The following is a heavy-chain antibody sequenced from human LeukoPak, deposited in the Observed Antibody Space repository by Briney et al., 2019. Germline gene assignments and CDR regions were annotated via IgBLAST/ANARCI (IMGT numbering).Heavy chain of an antibody. J-gene: IGHJ6*01. CDR3: ASKEYYYYGMDV. Sequence: PSETQSLTCAGSGGSISSTNWWGWVRQPPGKGLEWIGEIYHRGSTNFNPSLKSRVIISLDKSKNQFSLKLNSVTAADTAVYYCASKEYYYYGMDVWGQGTTVTVSS. CDR1: GGSISSTNW. V-gene: IGHV4-4*02. CDR2: IYHRGST.